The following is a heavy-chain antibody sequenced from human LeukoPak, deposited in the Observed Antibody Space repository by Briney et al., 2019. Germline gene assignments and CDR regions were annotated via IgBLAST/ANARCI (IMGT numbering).Heavy chain of an antibody. Sequence: GGSLRLSCAASGFTFSSYAMHWVRQAPGKGLEWVAVISYDGSNKYYADSVKGRFTISRDNSKNTLYLQMNSLRAEDTAVYYCARDQRRTYYYDSSGYYNFDYWGQGTLVTVSS. J-gene: IGHJ4*02. CDR1: GFTFSSYA. CDR2: ISYDGSNK. CDR3: ARDQRRTYYYDSSGYYNFDY. D-gene: IGHD3-22*01. V-gene: IGHV3-30-3*01.